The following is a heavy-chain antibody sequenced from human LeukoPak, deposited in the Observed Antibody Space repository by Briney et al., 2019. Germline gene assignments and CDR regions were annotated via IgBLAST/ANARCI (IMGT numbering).Heavy chain of an antibody. CDR2: INHSGGT. CDR1: GGSFSSYY. CDR3: ARDRRWLQLGYFEY. Sequence: SETLSLTCAVYGGSFSSYYWGWIRQPPGKGLEWIGEINHSGGTNYNPYPKSRVTISVDTPKNQFSLRASSVTAADPAVYYWARDRRWLQLGYFEYWGQGTLVTVSS. D-gene: IGHD5-24*01. J-gene: IGHJ4*02. V-gene: IGHV4-34*01.